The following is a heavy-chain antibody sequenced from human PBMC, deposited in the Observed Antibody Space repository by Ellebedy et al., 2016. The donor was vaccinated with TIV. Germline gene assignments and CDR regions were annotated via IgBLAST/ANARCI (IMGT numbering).Heavy chain of an antibody. CDR1: GGSISSYY. V-gene: IGHV4-59*01. D-gene: IGHD2-15*01. CDR3: ARKRDGSYIDY. Sequence: SETLSLTXTVSGGSISSYYWSWIRQPPGKGLEWIGYIYYSGRTNYNPSLKSRVTISVDTSKNQFSLKLSSVTAADTAVYYCARKRDGSYIDYWGQGTLVTVSS. J-gene: IGHJ4*02. CDR2: IYYSGRT.